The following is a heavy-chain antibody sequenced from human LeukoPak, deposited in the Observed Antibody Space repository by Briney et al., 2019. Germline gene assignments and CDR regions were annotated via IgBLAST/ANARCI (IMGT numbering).Heavy chain of an antibody. J-gene: IGHJ4*02. CDR3: ARGRGYSYGPPDY. Sequence: PSETLSLTSTVSGGSSSSSSYYWGWIRQPPGKGLEWIASIDYSGSTYYNPSLKSRVTISVDTSKNQFSLKLSSVTAADTAVYYCARGRGYSYGPPDYWGQGTLVTVSS. CDR2: IDYSGST. V-gene: IGHV4-39*07. D-gene: IGHD5-18*01. CDR1: GGSSSSSSYY.